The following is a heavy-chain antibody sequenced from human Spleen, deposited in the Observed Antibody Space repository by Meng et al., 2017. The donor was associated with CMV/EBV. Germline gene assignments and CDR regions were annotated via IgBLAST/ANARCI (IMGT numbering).Heavy chain of an antibody. CDR1: GFTFSSYA. D-gene: IGHD3-3*01. V-gene: IGHV3-23*01. CDR2: ISGTGGST. Sequence: GGSLRLSCAASGFTFSSYAMSWVRQAPGKGLEWVSAISGTGGSTYYADSVKGRFTISRDNSKNTLFLQMNSLRAEDTAVYYCAKDQYSDFWSGYYYYFDYWGQGTLVTVSS. J-gene: IGHJ4*02. CDR3: AKDQYSDFWSGYYYYFDY.